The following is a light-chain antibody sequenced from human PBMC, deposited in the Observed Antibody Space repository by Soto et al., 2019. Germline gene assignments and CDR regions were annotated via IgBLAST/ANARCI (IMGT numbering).Light chain of an antibody. V-gene: IGLV2-14*03. J-gene: IGLJ2*01. CDR2: DVS. Sequence: QSVLTQPASVSGSPGQSITISCTGTSSDVGGYNYVAWYQHHPGKAPKVMIYDVSNRPSGVSNRFSGSKSGNTASLTISGLQAEDEAAYYCSSYTSTSTLVIFGGGTKVTVL. CDR3: SSYTSTSTLVI. CDR1: SSDVGGYNY.